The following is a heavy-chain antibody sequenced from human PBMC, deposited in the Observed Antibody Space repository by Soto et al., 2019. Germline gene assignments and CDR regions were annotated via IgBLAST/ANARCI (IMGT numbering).Heavy chain of an antibody. J-gene: IGHJ5*02. Sequence: GESLKISCAASGFAVSSNYMSWVRQAPGKGLEWVSMIYSGGTTYYADSVKGRFTISRDNSKNTLYLQMSSLSAEDTAVYYCAKASGSAWVLFDTWGPGSLVTGSS. CDR3: AKASGSAWVLFDT. V-gene: IGHV3-53*01. CDR2: IYSGGTT. CDR1: GFAVSSNY. D-gene: IGHD6-25*01.